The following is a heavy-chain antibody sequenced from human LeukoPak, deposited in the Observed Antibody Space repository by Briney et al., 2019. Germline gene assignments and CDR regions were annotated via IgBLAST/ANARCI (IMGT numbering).Heavy chain of an antibody. Sequence: GGSLRLSCAASGFTFSSYSMNWVRQAPGKGLEWVSSISSSSSYIYYADSVKGRFTISRDNAKNSLYLQMNSLRAEDTAVYYCARDYSSSWTSWFDPWGQGTLVTVSS. CDR3: ARDYSSSWTSWFDP. V-gene: IGHV3-21*01. D-gene: IGHD6-13*01. CDR2: ISSSSSYI. J-gene: IGHJ5*02. CDR1: GFTFSSYS.